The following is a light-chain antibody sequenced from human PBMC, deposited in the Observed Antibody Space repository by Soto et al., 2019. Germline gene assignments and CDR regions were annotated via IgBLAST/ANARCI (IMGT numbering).Light chain of an antibody. CDR3: QQRSNWPLFS. CDR2: EAS. V-gene: IGKV3-11*01. CDR1: QSVTTS. J-gene: IGKJ2*01. Sequence: EIVLTQSPATLSLSPGERATLSCRASQSVTTSLAWYQQRPGQAPRLLIYEASNRATGIPARFSGSGSGTDFTLTISSLEPEDFAVYYCQQRSNWPLFSFGPGTKLEIK.